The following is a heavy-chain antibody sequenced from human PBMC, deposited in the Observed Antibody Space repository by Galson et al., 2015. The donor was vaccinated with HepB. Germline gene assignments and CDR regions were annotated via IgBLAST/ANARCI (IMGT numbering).Heavy chain of an antibody. CDR3: ARGRHKPYGSGSYDY. J-gene: IGHJ4*02. CDR2: INAGNGNT. V-gene: IGHV1-3*01. D-gene: IGHD3-10*01. Sequence: SVKVSCKASGYTFTSYAMHWVRQAPGQRLEWMGWINAGNGNTKYSQKFQGRVTITRDTSASTAYMELSSLRSEDTAVYYCARGRHKPYGSGSYDYWGQGTLVTVSS. CDR1: GYTFTSYA.